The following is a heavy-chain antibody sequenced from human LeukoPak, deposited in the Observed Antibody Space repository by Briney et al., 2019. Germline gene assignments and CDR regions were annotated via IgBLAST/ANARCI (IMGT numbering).Heavy chain of an antibody. D-gene: IGHD3-3*01. J-gene: IGHJ3*02. V-gene: IGHV4-61*10. CDR2: IYYSGST. CDR3: ARDTPYDFWEGAFDI. CDR1: GGSISSGSYY. Sequence: SQTLSLTCTVSGGSISSGSYYWSWIRQPAGKGLEWIGYIYYSGSTNYNPSLKSRVTISVDTSKNQFSLKLSSVTAADTAVYYCARDTPYDFWEGAFDIWGQGTMVTVSS.